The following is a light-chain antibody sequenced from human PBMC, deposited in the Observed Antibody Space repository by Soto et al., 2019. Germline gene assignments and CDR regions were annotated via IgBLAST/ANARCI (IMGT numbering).Light chain of an antibody. CDR1: QNIRSY. V-gene: IGKV1-39*01. Sequence: DIQMTQSPSSLSASVGDRVTITCPASQNIRSYLNWYQQKPGKAPQLLIYATSSLQTGVPSRFSASGSGTDFSLVISDLQPEDSATYYCQQGYSSRWTSGRGTKVEI. CDR2: ATS. J-gene: IGKJ1*01. CDR3: QQGYSSRWT.